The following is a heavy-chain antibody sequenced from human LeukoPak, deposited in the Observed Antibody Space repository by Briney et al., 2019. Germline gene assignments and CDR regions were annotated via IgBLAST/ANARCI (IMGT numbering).Heavy chain of an antibody. CDR3: ARGRGTGGSNRDFYYYYYMDV. CDR2: INPGNGDT. J-gene: IGHJ6*03. D-gene: IGHD2-15*01. Sequence: ASVKVSCKTSGYSFTSQDMHWVRQAPGQSLEWMGCINPGNGDTKYSQEFQGRVTITRDTSASAAYMELSSLTSDDMAVYFCARGRGTGGSNRDFYYYYYMDVWGTGTTVTVSS. CDR1: GYSFTSQD. V-gene: IGHV1-3*03.